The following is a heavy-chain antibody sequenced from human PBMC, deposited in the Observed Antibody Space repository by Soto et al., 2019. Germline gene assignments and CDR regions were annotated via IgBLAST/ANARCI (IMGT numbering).Heavy chain of an antibody. J-gene: IGHJ3*02. Sequence: RASVKVSCKASGYTLTEFSMHWVRQAPGGGLEWLGGFDPRKGETIHAQKFQGRVAMTEDTSTDTAYMELSRLRSDDTAVYYCATDSDATGYALRDFDIWGQGTMVTVSS. D-gene: IGHD2-2*01. CDR2: FDPRKGET. CDR3: ATDSDATGYALRDFDI. V-gene: IGHV1-24*01. CDR1: GYTLTEFS.